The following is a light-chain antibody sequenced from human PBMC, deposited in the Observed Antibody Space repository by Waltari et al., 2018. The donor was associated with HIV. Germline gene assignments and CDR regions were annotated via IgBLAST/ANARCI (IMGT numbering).Light chain of an antibody. CDR3: AAWDGSLNGRVV. CDR2: TNN. Sequence: QSVLTQPPSASGTPGQRVTISCSGSRSNIGRTIVTWYQQLPGTAPKLLIYTNNQRPSGVPDRVSGSKSGTSAALAISGLQSEDEADYYCAAWDGSLNGRVVFGGGTKLTVL. CDR1: RSNIGRTI. V-gene: IGLV1-44*01. J-gene: IGLJ2*01.